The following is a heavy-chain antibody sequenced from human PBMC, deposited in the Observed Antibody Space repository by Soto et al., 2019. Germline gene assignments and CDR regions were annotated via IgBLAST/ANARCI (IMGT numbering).Heavy chain of an antibody. J-gene: IGHJ6*02. CDR2: IYPGDSDT. D-gene: IGHD3-10*01. CDR3: ARFSYYGSGSYYNPYYYYGMDV. V-gene: IGHV5-51*01. CDR1: GYSFTSYW. Sequence: PGESLKISCKGSGYSFTSYWIGWVRQMPGKGLEWMGIIYPGDSDTRYSPSFQGQVTISADKSISTAYLQWSSLKASDTAMYYCARFSYYGSGSYYNPYYYYGMDVWGQGTTVTVS.